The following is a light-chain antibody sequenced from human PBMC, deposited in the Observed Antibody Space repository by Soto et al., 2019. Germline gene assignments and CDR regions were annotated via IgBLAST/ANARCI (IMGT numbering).Light chain of an antibody. CDR3: QKYGSPLWT. J-gene: IGKJ1*01. V-gene: IGKV3-20*01. CDR1: QSITSSY. CDR2: GTI. Sequence: EIVLTQSPGTLSLSPGERATLSCRASQSITSSYLAWYQQKPGQAPRLLISGTISRATGIPDRFSGSGSGTDFTLTISRLEPEDFAVYYCQKYGSPLWTFGQGTKVDIK.